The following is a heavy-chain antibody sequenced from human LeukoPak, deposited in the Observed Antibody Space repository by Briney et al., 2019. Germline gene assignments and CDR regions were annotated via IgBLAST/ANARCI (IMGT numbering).Heavy chain of an antibody. V-gene: IGHV3-66*02. CDR2: IYSGGST. CDR3: ARSPSIAARPRYFDY. J-gene: IGHJ4*02. CDR1: GFTVSSNY. Sequence: GGSLRLSCAASGFTVSSNYMSWVRQAPGKGLEWVSVIYSGGSTYYADSVKGRFTISRDNSKNTLYLQMDSLRAEDTAVYYCARSPSIAARPRYFDYWGQGTLVTVSS. D-gene: IGHD6-6*01.